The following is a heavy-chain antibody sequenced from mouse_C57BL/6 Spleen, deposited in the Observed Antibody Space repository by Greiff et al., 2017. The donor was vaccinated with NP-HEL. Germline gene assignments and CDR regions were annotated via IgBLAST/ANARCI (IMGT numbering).Heavy chain of an antibody. CDR1: GFTFSNYW. D-gene: IGHD2-4*01. CDR2: IRLKSDNYAT. J-gene: IGHJ2*01. V-gene: IGHV6-3*01. Sequence: EVKVEESGGGLVQPGGSMKLSCVASGFTFSNYWMNWVRQSPEKGLEWVAQIRLKSDNYATHYAESVKGRFTISRDDSKSSVYLQMNNLRAEDTGIYYCTAPPYDYVLFDYWGQGTTLTVSS. CDR3: TAPPYDYVLFDY.